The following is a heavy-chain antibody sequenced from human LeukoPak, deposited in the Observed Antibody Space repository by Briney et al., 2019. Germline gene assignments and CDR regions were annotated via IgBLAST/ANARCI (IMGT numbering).Heavy chain of an antibody. J-gene: IGHJ4*02. CDR2: IIPIFGST. Sequence: SVKVSCKASGGTFINYAISWVRQAPGQGLEWMGGIIPIFGSTNYAQKFQGRVTITADESTSTAYMELSSLRSEDTAVYYCARVMSGLGSYYMAAFDNWGQGTLVTVSS. CDR3: ARVMSGLGSYYMAAFDN. CDR1: GGTFINYA. V-gene: IGHV1-69*01. D-gene: IGHD3-10*01.